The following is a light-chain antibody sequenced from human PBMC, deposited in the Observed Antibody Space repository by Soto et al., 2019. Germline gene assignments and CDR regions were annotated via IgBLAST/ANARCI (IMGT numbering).Light chain of an antibody. V-gene: IGKV1-39*01. CDR3: QQSYSTPPST. CDR1: QSISSY. CDR2: AAS. Sequence: DIQMTQSPSSLSASVGDRVTTTCRASQSISSYLNWYQQKPGKAPKLLIYAASSLQSGVPSRFSGSGSATDFTLNISSLQPEDFATYYCQQSYSTPPSTFGQGTKLEIK. J-gene: IGKJ2*01.